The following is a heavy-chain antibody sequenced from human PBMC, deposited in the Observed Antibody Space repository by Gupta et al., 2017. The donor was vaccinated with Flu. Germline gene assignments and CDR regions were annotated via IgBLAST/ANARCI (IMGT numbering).Heavy chain of an antibody. D-gene: IGHD3-10*01. CDR1: GGSFSGYY. Sequence: QVQLQQWGAGLLKPSETLSLTCAVYGGSFSGYYWSWIRQPPGKGLEWIGEINHSGSTNYNPSLKSRVTISVDTSKNQFSLKLSSVTAADTAVYYCARGLVSGADYYYGMDVWGQGTTVTVSS. CDR3: ARGLVSGADYYYGMDV. V-gene: IGHV4-34*01. CDR2: INHSGST. J-gene: IGHJ6*02.